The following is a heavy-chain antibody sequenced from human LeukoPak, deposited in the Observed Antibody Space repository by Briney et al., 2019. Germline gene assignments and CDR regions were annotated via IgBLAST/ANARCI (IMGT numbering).Heavy chain of an antibody. V-gene: IGHV1-18*01. CDR1: GYIFTTYG. CDR2: ISAYNGDT. CDR3: ARDRSSLAISDSRTSDY. Sequence: ASVMVSCKTSGYIFTTYGISWVRQAPGQGLEWMGWISAYNGDTNYAQKFQGRVTLTTDTSTSAAYMELGSLRSDDTGIYYCARDRSSLAISDSRTSDYWGQGTLVTVSS. J-gene: IGHJ4*02. D-gene: IGHD2-21*02.